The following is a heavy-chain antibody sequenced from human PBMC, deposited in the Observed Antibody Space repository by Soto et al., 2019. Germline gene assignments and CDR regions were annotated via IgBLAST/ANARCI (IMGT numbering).Heavy chain of an antibody. D-gene: IGHD6-13*01. J-gene: IGHJ4*02. CDR2: ISYDGSNK. V-gene: IGHV3-30*18. CDR1: GFTFSSYG. CDR3: AKSPLYSSSWQDY. Sequence: QVQLVESGGGVVQPGRSLRLSCAASGFTFSSYGMHWVRQAPGKGLEWVAVISYDGSNKYYADSVKGRFTISRDNSKNTLYLQRNSLRAEDTAVYYCAKSPLYSSSWQDYWGQGTLVTVSS.